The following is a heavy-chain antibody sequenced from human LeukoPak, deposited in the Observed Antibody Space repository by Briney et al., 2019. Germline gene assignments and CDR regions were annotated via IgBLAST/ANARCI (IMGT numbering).Heavy chain of an antibody. CDR1: GFTFSSYA. D-gene: IGHD3-10*01. Sequence: GGSLRLSCAASGFTFSSYAMSWVRQAPGKGLVWVSRINSDGSSTSYADSVKGRFTISRDNAKNTLYLQMNSLRAEDTAVYYCARAMVRGVMSSFDYWGQGTLVTVSS. CDR3: ARAMVRGVMSSFDY. CDR2: INSDGSST. J-gene: IGHJ4*02. V-gene: IGHV3-74*01.